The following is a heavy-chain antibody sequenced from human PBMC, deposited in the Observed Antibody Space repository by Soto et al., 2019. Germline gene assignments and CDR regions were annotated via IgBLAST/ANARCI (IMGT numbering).Heavy chain of an antibody. V-gene: IGHV1-69*08. D-gene: IGHD3-9*01. CDR3: ARDGDLTGLDY. Sequence: QVQLVQSGAEVKKPGSSVKVSCKASGGTFSSYTISWVRQAPGQGLEWMGRIIPILSIANYAQKFQGRVTITADKYTSTAYMELSSLRSEDTAVYYCARDGDLTGLDYWGQGTLVTVSS. CDR1: GGTFSSYT. J-gene: IGHJ4*02. CDR2: IIPILSIA.